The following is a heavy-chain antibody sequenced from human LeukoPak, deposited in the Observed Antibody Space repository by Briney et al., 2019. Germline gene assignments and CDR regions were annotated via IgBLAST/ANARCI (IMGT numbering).Heavy chain of an antibody. CDR3: ATSPDYYDSSGYYSQTDY. CDR1: GFTFSNSW. CDR2: ISSSSSYI. V-gene: IGHV3-21*01. Sequence: TGGSLRLSCAASGFTFSNSWMHWVRQAPGKGLEWVSSISSSSSYIYYADSVKGRFTISRDNAKNSLYLQMNSLRAEDTAVYYCATSPDYYDSSGYYSQTDYWGQGTLVTVSS. D-gene: IGHD3-22*01. J-gene: IGHJ4*02.